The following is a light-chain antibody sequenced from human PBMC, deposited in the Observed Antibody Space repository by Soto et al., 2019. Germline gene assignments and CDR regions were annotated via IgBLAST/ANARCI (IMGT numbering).Light chain of an antibody. V-gene: IGKV3-15*01. CDR2: VAS. CDR1: HIFSIN. Sequence: IVMTQSPATLSVSPWEIATLSCSSIHIFSINLSFYQQKPFQSPSLLIYVASTRATGIPARFSGSGSGKESTLTISRLQSEDFAVYYCQQYNNWATFGQGTKVDIK. J-gene: IGKJ1*01. CDR3: QQYNNWAT.